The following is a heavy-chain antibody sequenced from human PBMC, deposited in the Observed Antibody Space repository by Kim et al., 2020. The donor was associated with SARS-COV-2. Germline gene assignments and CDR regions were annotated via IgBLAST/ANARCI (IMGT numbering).Heavy chain of an antibody. V-gene: IGHV4-39*01. CDR3: ARTDGSGWYFDY. J-gene: IGHJ4*02. CDR2: IYYSGST. D-gene: IGHD6-19*01. CDR1: GGSISSSSYY. Sequence: SETLSLTCTVSGGSISSSSYYWGWIRQPPGKGLEWIGSIYYSGSTYYNPSLKSRVTISVDTSKNQFSLKLSSVTAADTAVYYCARTDGSGWYFDYWGQGTLVTVSS.